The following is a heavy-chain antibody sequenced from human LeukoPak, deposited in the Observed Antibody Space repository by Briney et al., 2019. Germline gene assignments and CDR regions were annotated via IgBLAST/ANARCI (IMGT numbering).Heavy chain of an antibody. CDR1: GGTFSSYA. CDR2: IIPIFGTA. V-gene: IGHV1-69*13. CDR3: AREWILDLGYCSSTSCYRGGYGMDV. D-gene: IGHD2-2*02. Sequence: TSVKVSCKASGGTFSSYATSWVRQAPGQGLEWMGGIIPIFGTANYAQKFQGRVTITAVESTSTAYMELSSLRAEDTAVYYCAREWILDLGYCSSTSCYRGGYGMDVWGQGTTVTVSS. J-gene: IGHJ6*02.